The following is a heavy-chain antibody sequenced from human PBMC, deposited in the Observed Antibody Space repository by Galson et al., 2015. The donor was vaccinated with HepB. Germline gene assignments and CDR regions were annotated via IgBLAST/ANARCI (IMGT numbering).Heavy chain of an antibody. CDR1: EFTFSSYW. Sequence: SLRLSCAASEFTFSSYWMNWVRQAPGKGLEWVANINPDGSEKYYVASLKGRFTISRDNANNSLYLQMDSLRAEDTAVYYCARRISLVRGIMTKPDYYYGMDVWGQGTTVTGAS. J-gene: IGHJ6*02. CDR2: INPDGSEK. V-gene: IGHV3-7*03. D-gene: IGHD3-10*01. CDR3: ARRISLVRGIMTKPDYYYGMDV.